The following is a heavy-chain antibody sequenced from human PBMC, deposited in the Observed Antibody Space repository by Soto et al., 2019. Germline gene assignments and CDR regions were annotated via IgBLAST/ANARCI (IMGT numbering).Heavy chain of an antibody. D-gene: IGHD5-12*01. CDR3: ARRNIVATDDAFDI. CDR1: GFTVSSNY. CDR2: IYSGGST. V-gene: IGHV3-53*04. J-gene: IGHJ3*02. Sequence: EVQLVESGGGLVQPGGSLRLYCAASGFTVSSNYMSWVRQAPGKGLEWVSVIYSGGSTYYADSVKGRFTIARHNSKNTLYLQMNSLRDEDTGVYYCARRNIVATDDAFDIWGQGTMVTVSS.